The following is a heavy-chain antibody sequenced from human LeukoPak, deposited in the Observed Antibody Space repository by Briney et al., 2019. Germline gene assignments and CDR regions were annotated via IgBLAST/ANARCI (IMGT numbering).Heavy chain of an antibody. CDR1: GFTFSSYA. CDR2: ISGSGDRT. Sequence: GGSLRLSCAASGFTFSSYAMSWFRQAPGKGLEWVSSISGSGDRTYYADSVKGRFTISRDNSKSMLYLQMNSLRAEDTAVYYCASETIAVAGLVPIWYWGQGTLVTVSS. V-gene: IGHV3-23*01. J-gene: IGHJ4*02. D-gene: IGHD6-19*01. CDR3: ASETIAVAGLVPIWY.